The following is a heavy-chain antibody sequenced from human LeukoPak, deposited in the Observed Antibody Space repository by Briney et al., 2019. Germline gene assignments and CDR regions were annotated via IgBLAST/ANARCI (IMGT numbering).Heavy chain of an antibody. CDR2: IRSSSSII. CDR1: GFTFSRYS. V-gene: IGHV3-48*01. D-gene: IGHD4-17*01. J-gene: IGHJ4*02. CDR3: ATAPTEDGDGSSPGY. Sequence: GGSLRLSCVASGFTFSRYSMNWVRQAPGKGLEWVSYIRSSSSIIYYADSVKGRFTISRDNAKNSLYLQMNSLRAEDTAVYYCATAPTEDGDGSSPGYWGQGTLVPVSS.